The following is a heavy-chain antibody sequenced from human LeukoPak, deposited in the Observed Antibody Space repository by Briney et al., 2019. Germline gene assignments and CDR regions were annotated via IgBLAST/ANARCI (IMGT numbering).Heavy chain of an antibody. CDR2: IYYSGSA. CDR1: GGSVSSISYF. Sequence: SDTLSLTCGVSGGSVSSISYFWGWIRQPPGKGLQWIGSIYYSGSAYYNPSLQSRVAISVDTSRNQFSLKLTSVTAADTAVYYCARRPSWPSTSAFDIWGRGTMVTVSP. V-gene: IGHV4-39*01. CDR3: ARRPSWPSTSAFDI. J-gene: IGHJ3*02. D-gene: IGHD2-2*01.